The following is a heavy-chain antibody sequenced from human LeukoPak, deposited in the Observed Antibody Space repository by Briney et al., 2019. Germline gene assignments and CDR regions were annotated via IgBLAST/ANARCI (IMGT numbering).Heavy chain of an antibody. CDR3: ARADDYGDNRYYFDY. CDR2: ISSSSSYI. J-gene: IGHJ4*02. Sequence: GGSLRLSCAASGFTVSSYSMNWVRQAPGKGLEWVSSISSSSSYIYYADSVKGRFTISRDNAKNSLYLQMNSLRVEDTAVYYCARADDYGDNRYYFDYWGQGTLVTVSS. CDR1: GFTVSSYS. D-gene: IGHD4-17*01. V-gene: IGHV3-21*01.